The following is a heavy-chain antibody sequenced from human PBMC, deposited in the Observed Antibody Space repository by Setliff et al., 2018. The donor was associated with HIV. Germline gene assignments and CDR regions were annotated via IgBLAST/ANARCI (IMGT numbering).Heavy chain of an antibody. CDR1: GFTFSSYW. J-gene: IGHJ4*02. V-gene: IGHV3-7*01. D-gene: IGHD6-6*01. CDR3: ARDLHILYSNSGGGFDY. Sequence: GGSLRLSCAASGFTFSSYWMSWVRQAPGKGLEWVANIKQDGSKKNYVESVKGRFTISRDNAKNSLYLQMNSLRVEDTAVYYCARDLHILYSNSGGGFDYWGQGTLVTVSS. CDR2: IKQDGSKK.